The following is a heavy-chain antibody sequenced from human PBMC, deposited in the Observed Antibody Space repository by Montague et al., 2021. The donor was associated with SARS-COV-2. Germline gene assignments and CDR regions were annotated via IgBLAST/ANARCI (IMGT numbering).Heavy chain of an antibody. CDR1: GGSISSGSYY. CDR3: ARGCSGGSCYPNPFST. CDR2: IYTSRST. J-gene: IGHJ5*02. D-gene: IGHD2-15*01. V-gene: IGHV4-61*02. Sequence: TLSLTCTVSGGSISSGSYYWIWIRQPTGKGLDWIVRIYTSRSTNYNPSLKSPVSIPVDTSKNQFYLKLISVTAADTSVYYCARGCSGGSCYPNPFSTWGQGTLVTVSS.